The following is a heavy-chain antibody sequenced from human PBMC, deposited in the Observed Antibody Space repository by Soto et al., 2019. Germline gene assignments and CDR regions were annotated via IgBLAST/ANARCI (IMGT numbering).Heavy chain of an antibody. CDR3: ASARREWELPPFDY. J-gene: IGHJ4*02. V-gene: IGHV1-3*01. Sequence: QVQLVQSGAEVKKPGASVKVSCKASGYTFTSYAMHWVRQAPGQRLEWMGWINAGNGNTKYSQKFQGRVTITRDTSASTAYMELSSLRSEDTAVYYCASARREWELPPFDYWAREPWSPSPQ. D-gene: IGHD1-26*01. CDR2: INAGNGNT. CDR1: GYTFTSYA.